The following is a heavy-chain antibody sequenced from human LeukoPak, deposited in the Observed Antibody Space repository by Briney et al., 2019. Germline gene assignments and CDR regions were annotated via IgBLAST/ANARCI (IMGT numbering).Heavy chain of an antibody. CDR1: GGSISSCY. CDR2: INHSGST. Sequence: SETLCLTCTVSGGSISSCYWSWIRQPAGKGLEWIGEINHSGSTNYNPSLKSRVTISVDTSKNQFSLKLSSVTAADTAVYYCARGRICINPWGQGTLVIVSS. CDR3: ARGRICINP. J-gene: IGHJ5*02. D-gene: IGHD2-15*01. V-gene: IGHV4-34*01.